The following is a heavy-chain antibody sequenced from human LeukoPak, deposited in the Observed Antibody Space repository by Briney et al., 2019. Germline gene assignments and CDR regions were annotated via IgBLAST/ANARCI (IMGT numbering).Heavy chain of an antibody. CDR1: GGSFSDYS. V-gene: IGHV4-34*01. CDR2: INHSGGT. D-gene: IGHD3-3*01. Sequence: NTSETLSLTCAVYGGSFSDYSWTWIRQPPGKGLEWIGEINHSGGTNHNPSLMSRVIMSVDTSKNQFSLNLYSVTAADTGVYYCASTKSDYYSGYYYYMDVWGKGTTVTVSS. CDR3: ASTKSDYYSGYYYYMDV. J-gene: IGHJ6*03.